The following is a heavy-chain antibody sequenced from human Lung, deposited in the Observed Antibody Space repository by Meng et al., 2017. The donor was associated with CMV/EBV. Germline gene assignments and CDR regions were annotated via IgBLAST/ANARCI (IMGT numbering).Heavy chain of an antibody. CDR2: INPNSGGT. J-gene: IGHJ4*02. V-gene: IGHV1-2*02. CDR1: GYTFTGYY. CDR3: ARGLAVAGTSHFDY. Sequence: ASVKVSCKASGYTFTGYYMHWVRQAPGQGLEWMGWINPNSGGTNYAQKFQGRVTMTRDTSISTAYMEPSRLRSDDTAVYYCARGLAVAGTSHFDYWGQGTLVTVSS. D-gene: IGHD6-19*01.